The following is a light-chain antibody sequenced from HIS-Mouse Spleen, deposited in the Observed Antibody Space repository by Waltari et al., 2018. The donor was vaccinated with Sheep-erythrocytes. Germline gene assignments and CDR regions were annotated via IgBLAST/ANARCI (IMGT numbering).Light chain of an antibody. J-gene: IGLJ1*01. CDR3: CSYAGSYNHV. CDR2: DVS. V-gene: IGLV2-11*01. CDR1: SSDGGCHNY. Sequence: QSALTQPRSVSGSPGQSVPISCTGTSSDGGCHNYVSCYQQAPGKAPKLMIYDVSKRPSGVPDRFSGSKSGNTASLTISGLQAEDEADYYCCSYAGSYNHVFATGTKVTVL.